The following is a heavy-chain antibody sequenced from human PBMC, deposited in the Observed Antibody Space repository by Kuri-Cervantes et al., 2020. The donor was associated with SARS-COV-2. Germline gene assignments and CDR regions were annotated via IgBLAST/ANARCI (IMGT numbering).Heavy chain of an antibody. CDR1: GFTFDDYA. J-gene: IGHJ4*02. CDR2: IYSGGST. D-gene: IGHD2-15*01. Sequence: GGSLRLSCAASGFTFDDYAMHWVRQAPGKGLEWVSVIYSGGSTYYADSVKGRFTISRDNSKNTLYLQMNSLKTEDTAVYYCTIHQCSGGSCSFDYWGRGTLVTVSS. V-gene: IGHV3-66*04. CDR3: TIHQCSGGSCSFDY.